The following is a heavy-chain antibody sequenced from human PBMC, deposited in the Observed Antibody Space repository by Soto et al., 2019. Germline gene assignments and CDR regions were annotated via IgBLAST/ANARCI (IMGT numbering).Heavy chain of an antibody. D-gene: IGHD1-26*01. Sequence: QGQLVESGGGVVQPGRSLRLSCAASGFTFSSYGMHWVSQAPGKGLEWVAVISYDGSNKYYADSVKGRFTISRDNSKNTLYLQMNSLRAEDTAVYYCARSPYSVSYLAYFDYWGQGTLVTVSS. CDR1: GFTFSSYG. CDR3: ARSPYSVSYLAYFDY. J-gene: IGHJ4*02. V-gene: IGHV3-30*03. CDR2: ISYDGSNK.